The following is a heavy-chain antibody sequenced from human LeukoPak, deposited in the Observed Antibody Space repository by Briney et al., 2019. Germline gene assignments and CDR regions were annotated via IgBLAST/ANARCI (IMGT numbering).Heavy chain of an antibody. CDR2: IHFSGST. Sequence: SETLSLTCSVSGGSISSYYWSWIRQPPGEGLEWIGNIHFSGSTNYHSSLKSRVTISIDTSKNLFSLSLTSVTAADTAVYYCARGRGWLQSTPFDYWGQGTLVTVSS. CDR3: ARGRGWLQSTPFDY. J-gene: IGHJ4*02. D-gene: IGHD5-24*01. CDR1: GGSISSYY. V-gene: IGHV4-59*01.